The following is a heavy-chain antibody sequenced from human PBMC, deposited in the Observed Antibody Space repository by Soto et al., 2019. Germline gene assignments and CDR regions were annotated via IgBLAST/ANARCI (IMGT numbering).Heavy chain of an antibody. V-gene: IGHV4-59*01. D-gene: IGHD3-22*01. J-gene: IGHJ5*02. Sequence: PSETLSLTCTVSGGSISSYYWSWIRQPPGKGLEWIGYIYYSGSTNYNPSLKSRVTISVDTSKNQFSLKLSSVTAADTAVYYCANSPNYYDSSGYYGPWFDPWGQGTLVTVS. CDR1: GGSISSYY. CDR3: ANSPNYYDSSGYYGPWFDP. CDR2: IYYSGST.